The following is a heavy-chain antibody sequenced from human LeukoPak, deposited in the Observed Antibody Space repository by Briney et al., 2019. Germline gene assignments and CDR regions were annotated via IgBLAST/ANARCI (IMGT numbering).Heavy chain of an antibody. J-gene: IGHJ5*02. D-gene: IGHD6-13*01. V-gene: IGHV4-61*02. Sequence: SETLSLTCTVSGGSISSGSYYWSWIRQPAGKGLEWIGRIYTSGSTNYNPSLKSRVTISVDTSKNQFSLKLSSVTAADTAVYYCARCIAAARNWFDPWGQGTLVTVSS. CDR3: ARCIAAARNWFDP. CDR2: IYTSGST. CDR1: GGSISSGSYY.